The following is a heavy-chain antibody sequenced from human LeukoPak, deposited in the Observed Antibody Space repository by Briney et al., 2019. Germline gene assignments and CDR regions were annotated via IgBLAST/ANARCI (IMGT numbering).Heavy chain of an antibody. J-gene: IGHJ5*02. CDR3: ARLVDTAGGWFDP. CDR2: IYYSGST. D-gene: IGHD5-18*01. CDR1: GGSISSYY. V-gene: IGHV4-59*08. Sequence: PSETLSLTCTVSGGSISSYYWSWLRQPPGKGLEWIGYIYYSGSTNYNPSLKSRVTISVDTSKNQFSLKLSSVTAADTAVYYCARLVDTAGGWFDPWGQGTLVTVSS.